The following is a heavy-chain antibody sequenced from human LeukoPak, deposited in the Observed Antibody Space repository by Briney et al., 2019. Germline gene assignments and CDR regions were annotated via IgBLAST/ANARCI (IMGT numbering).Heavy chain of an antibody. CDR1: GFTFSSYE. CDR2: ISSSGSTI. D-gene: IGHD4-23*01. V-gene: IGHV3-48*03. CDR3: ARAMTRVVPPFEY. Sequence: GGSLRLSCAASGFTFSSYEMNWVRQAPGKGLEWVSYISSSGSTIYYADSVKGRFTISRDNAKNSPYLQMNSLRAEDTAVYYWARAMTRVVPPFEYWGQGSLVTSPQ. J-gene: IGHJ4*02.